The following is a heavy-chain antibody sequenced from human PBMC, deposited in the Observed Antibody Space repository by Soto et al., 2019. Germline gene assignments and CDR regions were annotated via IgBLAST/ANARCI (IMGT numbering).Heavy chain of an antibody. V-gene: IGHV3-7*01. CDR3: AREGRGYCASTSCPGI. J-gene: IGHJ4*02. D-gene: IGHD2-2*01. CDR1: GFTFSGYW. CDR2: IKGDGSEK. Sequence: GGSLRLSCAASGFTFSGYWMSWVRQAPGKGLEWVANIKGDGSEKYYLDSVKGRLTISRDNAKNSLYLEMNSLRVEDTAVYYCAREGRGYCASTSCPGIWGQGTLVTVSS.